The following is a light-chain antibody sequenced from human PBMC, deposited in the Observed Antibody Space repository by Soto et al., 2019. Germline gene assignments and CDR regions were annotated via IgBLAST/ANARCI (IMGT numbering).Light chain of an antibody. CDR3: QQAHSFPLT. CDR2: AAS. Sequence: DIQMTQSPSFLSASVGHRATITCRASQSLSGWLAWYQQKAGQAPNLLIYAASTLQRGVPLRFSGSGSGTDFTLTISSLQPEDFGTYYCQQAHSFPLTFGGGTKVEIK. CDR1: QSLSGW. V-gene: IGKV1-12*01. J-gene: IGKJ4*01.